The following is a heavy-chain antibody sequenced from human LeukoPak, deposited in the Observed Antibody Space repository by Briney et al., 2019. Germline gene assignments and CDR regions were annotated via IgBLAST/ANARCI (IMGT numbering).Heavy chain of an antibody. D-gene: IGHD1-26*01. CDR1: GYTFTYYV. V-gene: IGHV1-18*01. J-gene: IGHJ4*02. CDR3: ARGEKPYDY. CDR2: INAYNGNT. Sequence: ASVKVSRKTSGYTFTYYVISWVRQAPGQGLEWMGWINAYNGNTNDAQKFQGRVTMTTDTSTSTAYMELRSLRSDDTAVYYCARGEKPYDYWGQGTLVSVSS.